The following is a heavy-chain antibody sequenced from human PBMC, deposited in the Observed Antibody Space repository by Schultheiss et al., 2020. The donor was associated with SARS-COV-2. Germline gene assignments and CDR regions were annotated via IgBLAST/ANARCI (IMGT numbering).Heavy chain of an antibody. CDR1: GGSISSYY. V-gene: IGHV4-59*12. CDR2: IYYSGST. CDR3: ARGRPRTPFYYYYGMDV. Sequence: GSLRLSCTVSGGSISSYYWSWIRQPPGKGLEWIGYIYYSGSTNYNPSLKSRVTISVDTSKNQFSLKLSSVTAADTAVYYCARGRPRTPFYYYYGMDVWGQGTTVTVSS. D-gene: IGHD2/OR15-2a*01. J-gene: IGHJ6*02.